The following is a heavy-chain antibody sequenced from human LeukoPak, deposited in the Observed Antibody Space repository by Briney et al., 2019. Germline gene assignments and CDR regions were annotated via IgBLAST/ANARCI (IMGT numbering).Heavy chain of an antibody. CDR2: IYYSGST. CDR3: GRGEYYDSSGYPSPYNWFDP. Sequence: PSETLSLTCTVSGGSISSSSYYWGWIRQPPGKGLEWIGSIYYSGSTYYNPSLKSRVTISVDTSKNQFSLKLSSVTAADTAVYYCGRGEYYDSSGYPSPYNWFDPWGQGTLVTVSS. V-gene: IGHV4-39*01. D-gene: IGHD3-22*01. J-gene: IGHJ5*02. CDR1: GGSISSSSYY.